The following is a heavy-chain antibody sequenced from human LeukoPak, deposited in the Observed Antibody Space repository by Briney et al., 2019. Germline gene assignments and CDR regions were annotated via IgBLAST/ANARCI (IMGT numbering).Heavy chain of an antibody. V-gene: IGHV3-23*01. CDR1: GFTFSSYA. J-gene: IGHJ6*03. CDR2: ISGSGGST. CDR3: AKASSYYYYYYMDV. Sequence: GGSLRLSCAASGFTFSSYAMSWVRQAPGKGLEWVSAISGSGGSTYYADSVKGRFTISRDNSKNTLYLQMNSLRAEDTAVYYCAKASSYYYYYYMDVWGKGTTVTVSS.